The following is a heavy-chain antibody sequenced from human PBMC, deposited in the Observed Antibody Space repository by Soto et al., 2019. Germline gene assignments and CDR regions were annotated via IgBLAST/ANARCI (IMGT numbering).Heavy chain of an antibody. Sequence: EGPLRVACGACGSSYNISGMHGVRQEPEKGLEWVALISYDGSNQYYADSVKGRFTISRDNSKNTLFLQMNSLRADDTAVYYCAKDQASGQGSFDSWGQGTLVTFSS. CDR3: AKDQASGQGSFDS. V-gene: IGHV3-30*18. J-gene: IGHJ4*02. CDR2: ISYDGSNQ. CDR1: GSSYNISG.